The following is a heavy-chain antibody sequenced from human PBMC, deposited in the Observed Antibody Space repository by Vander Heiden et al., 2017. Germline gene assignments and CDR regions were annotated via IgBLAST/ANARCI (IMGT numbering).Heavy chain of an antibody. CDR3: AREGDRRDVEHYGMDV. CDR2: IITIFGAA. D-gene: IGHD3-10*02. CDR1: GGTFSTYA. J-gene: IGHJ6*02. Sequence: QVQLVQSGAEVKKPGSSVKVSCKAFGGTFSTYAISWVRQAPGQGLEWMGGIITIFGAAKYAQKGQGRVTITADESTSTADMERSSLRSEDTAVYYCAREGDRRDVEHYGMDVWCQGTTVTVYS. V-gene: IGHV1-69*01.